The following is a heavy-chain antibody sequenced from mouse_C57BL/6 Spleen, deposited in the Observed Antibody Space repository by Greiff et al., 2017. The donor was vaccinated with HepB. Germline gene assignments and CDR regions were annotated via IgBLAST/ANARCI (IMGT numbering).Heavy chain of an antibody. CDR1: GFSLTSYG. D-gene: IGHD2-2*01. V-gene: IGHV2-3*01. CDR3: AAIYYGYDWFAY. Sequence: QVQLKEPGPGLVAPSQSLSITCTVSGFSLTSYGVSWVRQPPGKGLEWLGVIWGDGSTNYHSALISRLSISKDNSKSQVFLKLNSLQTDDTATYYCAAIYYGYDWFAYWGQGTLVTVSA. J-gene: IGHJ3*01. CDR2: IWGDGST.